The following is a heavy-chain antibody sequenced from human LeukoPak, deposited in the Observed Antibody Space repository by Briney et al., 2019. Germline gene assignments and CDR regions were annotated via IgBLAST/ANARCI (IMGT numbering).Heavy chain of an antibody. V-gene: IGHV1-8*03. CDR3: ARGLGLTGGPGGPDY. CDR2: MNPNSGNT. Sequence: GASVKVSCKASGYTFTTYAINWVRQATGQELEWMGWMNPNSGNTGYAQKFQGRVTITSNTSISTAYMELSSLRSEDTAVYYCARGLGLTGGPGGPDYWGQGTLVTVSS. J-gene: IGHJ4*02. D-gene: IGHD7-27*01. CDR1: GYTFTTYA.